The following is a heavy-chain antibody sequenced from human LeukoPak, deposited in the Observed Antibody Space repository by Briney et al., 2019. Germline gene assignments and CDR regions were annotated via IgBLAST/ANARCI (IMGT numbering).Heavy chain of an antibody. Sequence: SETLSLTCAVYGGSFSNYYWSWIRQPPGKGLEWIGEINHSGSTNYKSSLKSRVTISVDTSKNQFSLKLSSVTAADTAVYYCARHGGSYTFDYWGQGTLVTVSS. CDR1: GGSFSNYY. CDR3: ARHGGSYTFDY. CDR2: INHSGST. J-gene: IGHJ4*02. D-gene: IGHD1-26*01. V-gene: IGHV4-34*01.